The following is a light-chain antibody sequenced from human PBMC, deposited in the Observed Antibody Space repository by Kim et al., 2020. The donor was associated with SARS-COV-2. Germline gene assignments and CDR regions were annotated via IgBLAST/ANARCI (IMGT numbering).Light chain of an antibody. CDR3: MQGLQRLYS. CDR1: QSLLHSDGKIS. Sequence: LVMTQTPLSLSVTPGQPASISCKSSQSLLHSDGKISLYLYLQKPGQPPQLLIYEVSKRFSGVPERFSGSGSGTDFTLKISRVESEDVGLYYCMQGLQRLYSFGQGTKLEI. J-gene: IGKJ2*03. CDR2: EVS. V-gene: IGKV2D-29*01.